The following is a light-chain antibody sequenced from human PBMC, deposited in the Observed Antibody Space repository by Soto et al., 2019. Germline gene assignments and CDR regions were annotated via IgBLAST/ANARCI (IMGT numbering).Light chain of an antibody. V-gene: IGKV3-20*01. Sequence: EIVLTQSPATLSFSPGERATLSCRASHSVSSYLAWYQQKPGQAPRLVIYGASNRATGIPDRFSASGSGTDFTLTISRLEPEDFAVYYCQQYISSPLTFGQGTKVDIK. J-gene: IGKJ1*01. CDR3: QQYISSPLT. CDR1: HSVSSY. CDR2: GAS.